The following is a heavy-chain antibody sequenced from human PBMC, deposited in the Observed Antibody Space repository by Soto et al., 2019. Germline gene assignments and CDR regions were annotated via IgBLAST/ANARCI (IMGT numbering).Heavy chain of an antibody. V-gene: IGHV1-69*13. D-gene: IGHD3-3*01. Sequence: SVKVSCKASGGTFSSYAISWVRQAPGQGLEWMGGIIPIFGTANYAQKFQGRVTITADESTSTAYMELSSLRSEDTAVYYCARDRHTDRIKIFGVVGRLDYYYYGMDVWGKGTTVTVSS. CDR3: ARDRHTDRIKIFGVVGRLDYYYYGMDV. CDR2: IIPIFGTA. J-gene: IGHJ6*04. CDR1: GGTFSSYA.